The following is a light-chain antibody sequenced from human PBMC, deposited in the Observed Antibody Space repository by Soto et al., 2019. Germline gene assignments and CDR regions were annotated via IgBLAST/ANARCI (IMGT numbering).Light chain of an antibody. Sequence: QSVLTQPPSASASLGASVTLTCTLSSGYSNYKVDWYQQRPGKGPRFVMRVGTGGIVGSKGDGIPDRFSVLGSGLNRYLTIKNIQEEDESDYHCGADHGSGNNFVLVFGGGPKVTVL. J-gene: IGLJ2*01. V-gene: IGLV9-49*01. CDR3: GADHGSGNNFVLV. CDR1: SGYSNYK. CDR2: VGTGGIVG.